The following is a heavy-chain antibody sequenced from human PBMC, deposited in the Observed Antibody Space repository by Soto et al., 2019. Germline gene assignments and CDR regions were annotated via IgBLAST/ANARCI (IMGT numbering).Heavy chain of an antibody. Sequence: ASVKVSCKASGYTFSGYHMHWVRQAPGQGLEWMGWINVYNGETNIAQKFQGRVAMTRDTSITTAYVELSRLRFDDTAVYFCAREGATRRPSRPAIGWLESWGQGALVTVSS. CDR1: GYTFSGYH. V-gene: IGHV1-2*02. CDR2: INVYNGET. J-gene: IGHJ5*01. D-gene: IGHD2-2*02. CDR3: AREGATRRPSRPAIGWLES.